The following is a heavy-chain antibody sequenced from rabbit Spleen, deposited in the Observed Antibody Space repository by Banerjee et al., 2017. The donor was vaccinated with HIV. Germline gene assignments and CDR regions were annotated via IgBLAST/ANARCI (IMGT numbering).Heavy chain of an antibody. J-gene: IGHJ6*01. V-gene: IGHV1S40*01. CDR1: GFSLNSGDD. Sequence: QSLEESGGGLVRPGASLTLTCKASGFSLNSGDDMCWVRQAPGKGLERIASIYAGSSGSSYSATWAKGRFTISKPSSTTMTLQMTSLTAADTATYFCARDTSSSFSSYGMDLWGPGTLVTFS. D-gene: IGHD1-1*01. CDR2: IYAGSSGSS. CDR3: ARDTSSSFSSYGMDL.